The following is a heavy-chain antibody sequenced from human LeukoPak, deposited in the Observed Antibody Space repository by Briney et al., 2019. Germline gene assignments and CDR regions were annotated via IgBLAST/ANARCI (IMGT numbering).Heavy chain of an antibody. CDR2: IKQDGSEK. CDR3: ATLGGYSYGELFDY. D-gene: IGHD5-18*01. V-gene: IGHV3-7*01. J-gene: IGHJ4*02. Sequence: GGSLRLSCAASGFTFSSYWMSWVRQAPGKGLEWVANIKQDGSEKYYVDSVKGRFTISRDNAKNSLYLQMNSLRAEDTAVYYCATLGGYSYGELFDYWGQGTLVTVSS. CDR1: GFTFSSYW.